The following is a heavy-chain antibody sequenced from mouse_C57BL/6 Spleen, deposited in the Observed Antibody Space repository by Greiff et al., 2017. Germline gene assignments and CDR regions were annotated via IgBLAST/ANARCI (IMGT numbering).Heavy chain of an antibody. CDR3: ARLVYAMDY. J-gene: IGHJ4*01. Sequence: VQLQQSGPELVKPGASVKISCKASGYTFTDYYMNWVKQSHGKSLEWIGDINPNNGGTSYNQKFKGKATLTVDKSYSTAYMELRSLTSEDSAVYYCARLVYAMDYWGQGTSVTVSS. CDR1: GYTFTDYY. V-gene: IGHV1-26*01. CDR2: INPNNGGT.